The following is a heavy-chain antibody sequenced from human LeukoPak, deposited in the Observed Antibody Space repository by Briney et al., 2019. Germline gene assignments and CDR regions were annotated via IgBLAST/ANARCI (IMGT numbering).Heavy chain of an antibody. D-gene: IGHD3-10*01. CDR1: GFTFCDYW. V-gene: IGHV3-7*03. CDR2: MKEDGSEK. J-gene: IGHJ4*02. CDR3: ARGPNYGSRSDYFDY. Sequence: PGGSLRISCAASGFTFCDYWMNWVHQAPGKGLEGVANMKEDGSEKYCVDCVKGRFTISRDNAKNSLYLQMNSLRVEDTAVYYCARGPNYGSRSDYFDYWGQGTLVTVSS.